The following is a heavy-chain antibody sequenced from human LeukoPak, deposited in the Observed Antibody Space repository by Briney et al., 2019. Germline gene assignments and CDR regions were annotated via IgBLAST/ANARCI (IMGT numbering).Heavy chain of an antibody. J-gene: IGHJ6*03. CDR1: GFTFSDYY. D-gene: IGHD3-16*01. CDR3: ARNDLYYYYMDV. V-gene: IGHV3-11*04. CDR2: VSSSGSTI. Sequence: TPGGSLRLSCAASGFTFSDYYMSWIRQAPGKGLEWVSYVSSSGSTIYYADSVKGRFTISRDNAKNSLYLQMNSLGAEDTAVYYCARNDLYYYYMDVWGKGTTVTVSS.